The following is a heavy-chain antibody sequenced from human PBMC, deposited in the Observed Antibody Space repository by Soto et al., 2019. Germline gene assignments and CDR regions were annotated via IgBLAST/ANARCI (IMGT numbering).Heavy chain of an antibody. V-gene: IGHV1-69*06. CDR1: GDTFSNYA. Sequence: QVQLVQSGAEVKKPGSSVKVSCKTSGDTFSNYAITWVRQAPGQGLEWMGGIIPLFGTRNYAQKFQGRITITADKSTSTAYMELNSLRSEDTAVYYCARDSFFGSGSYVPYYFDYWGQGTLVTVSS. CDR3: ARDSFFGSGSYVPYYFDY. J-gene: IGHJ4*02. CDR2: IIPLFGTR. D-gene: IGHD3-10*01.